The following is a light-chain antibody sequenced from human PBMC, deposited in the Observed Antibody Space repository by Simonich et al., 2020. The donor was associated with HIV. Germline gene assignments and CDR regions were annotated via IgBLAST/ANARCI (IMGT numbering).Light chain of an antibody. CDR3: MQGTHHNRWT. V-gene: IGKV2-30*02. CDR2: KVS. J-gene: IGKJ1*01. CDR1: QSLVHSDGNTF. Sequence: DVVMTQSPLSLPVTLGQPASISCRSSQSLVHSDGNTFLNWFQQRPGQSPRRLIYKVSNRYSGVPDRFSGSGSGTDFTLKISRVEAEDVGVHYCMQGTHHNRWTFGQGTQVDIK.